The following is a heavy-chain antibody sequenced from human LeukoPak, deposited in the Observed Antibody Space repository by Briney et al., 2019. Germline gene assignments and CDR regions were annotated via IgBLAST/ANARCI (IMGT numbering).Heavy chain of an antibody. J-gene: IGHJ4*02. CDR1: GFTFSSYA. Sequence: PGGSLRLSCAASGFTFSSYAMSWVRQAPGKGLEWVSAISGSGGSTYYADSVKGRFTISRDNSKNTLYLQMNSLRAEDTAVYYCAKVFPLTFMVRGLPLEDWGQGTLVTVSS. D-gene: IGHD3-10*01. CDR3: AKVFPLTFMVRGLPLED. V-gene: IGHV3-23*01. CDR2: ISGSGGST.